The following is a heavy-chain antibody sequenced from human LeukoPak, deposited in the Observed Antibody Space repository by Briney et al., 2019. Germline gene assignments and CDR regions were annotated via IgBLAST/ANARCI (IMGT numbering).Heavy chain of an antibody. CDR3: AQNGYYYDSSGYPIDAFDI. J-gene: IGHJ3*02. D-gene: IGHD3-22*01. Sequence: GGSLRLSCAASGFTFSSYAMSWVRQAPGKGLEWVSAISGSGGSTYYADSVKGRFTISRDNSKNTLYLQMNSLRAEDTAVYYCAQNGYYYDSSGYPIDAFDIWGQGTMVTVSS. CDR2: ISGSGGST. CDR1: GFTFSSYA. V-gene: IGHV3-23*01.